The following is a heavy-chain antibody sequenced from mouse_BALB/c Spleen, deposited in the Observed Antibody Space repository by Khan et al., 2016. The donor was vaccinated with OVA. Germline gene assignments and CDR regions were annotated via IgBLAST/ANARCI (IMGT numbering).Heavy chain of an antibody. Sequence: QIQLVQSGPELKKPGETVKISCKASGYTFKNYGMNWVKQAPGKGLKWMGWINTYSGEATYTDDFKGRFAFSLETSARTAYLQINTLKTEDMATLFGARRDEYGGSNYVLDYWGQGTSVTVSS. D-gene: IGHD1-1*01. CDR1: GYTFKNYG. J-gene: IGHJ4*01. V-gene: IGHV9-1*02. CDR3: ARRDEYGGSNYVLDY. CDR2: INTYSGEA.